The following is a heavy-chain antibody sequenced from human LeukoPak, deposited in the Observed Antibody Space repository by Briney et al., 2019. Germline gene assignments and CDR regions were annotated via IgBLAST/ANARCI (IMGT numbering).Heavy chain of an antibody. Sequence: SETLSLTCAVYGGSFSGYYWSWIRQPPGKGLEWIGEINHSGSTNYNPSLKSRVTISVDTSKNQFSLKLSSVTAADTAVYYCARGPPGRSYSYGVVYFDYWGQGTLVTVSS. J-gene: IGHJ4*02. V-gene: IGHV4-34*01. CDR1: GGSFSGYY. CDR2: INHSGST. D-gene: IGHD5-18*01. CDR3: ARGPPGRSYSYGVVYFDY.